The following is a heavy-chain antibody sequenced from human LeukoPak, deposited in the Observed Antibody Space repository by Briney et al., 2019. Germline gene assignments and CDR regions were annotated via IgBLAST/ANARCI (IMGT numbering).Heavy chain of an antibody. D-gene: IGHD5-12*01. CDR1: GYTFTSYY. V-gene: IGHV1-46*01. J-gene: IGHJ6*04. Sequence: GASVKVSCKASGYTFTSYYMHWVRQAPGQGLEWMGIINPSGGSTSYAQKFHGRVTMTRDTSTSTVYMELSRLRSEDTAVYYCARDFIMGPPKWLRSTYYYYYGMDVWGKGTTVTVSS. CDR2: INPSGGST. CDR3: ARDFIMGPPKWLRSTYYYYYGMDV.